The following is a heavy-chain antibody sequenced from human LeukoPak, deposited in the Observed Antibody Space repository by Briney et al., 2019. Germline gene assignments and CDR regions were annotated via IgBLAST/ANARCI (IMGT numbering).Heavy chain of an antibody. Sequence: SVKVSCKASGGTFSSYAISWVRQAPRQGLEWMGGIIPIFGTANYAQKFQGRVTITADESTSTAYMELSSLRSEDTAVYYCARDSRTEADYDFWSGYYNYFDYWGQGTLVTVSS. CDR3: ARDSRTEADYDFWSGYYNYFDY. J-gene: IGHJ4*02. CDR2: IIPIFGTA. D-gene: IGHD3-3*01. V-gene: IGHV1-69*13. CDR1: GGTFSSYA.